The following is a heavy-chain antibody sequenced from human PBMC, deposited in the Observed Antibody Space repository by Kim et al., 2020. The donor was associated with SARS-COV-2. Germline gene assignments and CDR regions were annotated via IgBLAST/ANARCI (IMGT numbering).Heavy chain of an antibody. CDR3: ARGRYSSGWYSPPYYYGM. D-gene: IGHD6-19*01. CDR1: GGSFSGYY. J-gene: IGHJ6*01. CDR2: INHSGST. V-gene: IGHV4-34*01. Sequence: SETLSLTCAVYGGSFSGYYWSWIRQPPGKGLEWIGEINHSGSTNYNPSLKSRVTISVDTSKNQFSLKLSSVTAADTAVYYCARGRYSSGWYSPPYYYGM.